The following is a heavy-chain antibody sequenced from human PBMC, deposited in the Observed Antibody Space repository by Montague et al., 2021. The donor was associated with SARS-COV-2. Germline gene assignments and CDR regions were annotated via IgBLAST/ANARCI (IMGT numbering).Heavy chain of an antibody. J-gene: IGHJ4*02. CDR2: IYNSGTT. Sequence: TLSLTCTVSGGSISSGSYYWSWIRQPAGKGLEWIGRIYNSGTTDYSFSLKSRVTISVDTSKNQFSLKLTSVTAADTAVYYCARAHSGSWAHLDNWGQGSLVTVSS. V-gene: IGHV4-61*02. D-gene: IGHD5-12*01. CDR1: GGSISSGSYY. CDR3: ARAHSGSWAHLDN.